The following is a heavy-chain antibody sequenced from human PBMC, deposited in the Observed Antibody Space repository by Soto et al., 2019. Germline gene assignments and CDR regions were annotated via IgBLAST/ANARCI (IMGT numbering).Heavy chain of an antibody. D-gene: IGHD3-3*01. Sequence: SGPTLVNPTQTLTLTCTFSGFSLSTSGVGVGWIRQPPGKALEWLALIDWDDDKYYSTSLKTRLTISKDTSKNQVVLTMTNMDPVDTATYYCARSPLYDFWSGYRNPFYYYMGVWGKGTAVTVSS. V-gene: IGHV2-70*01. CDR2: IDWDDDK. CDR1: GFSLSTSGVG. J-gene: IGHJ6*03. CDR3: ARSPLYDFWSGYRNPFYYYMGV.